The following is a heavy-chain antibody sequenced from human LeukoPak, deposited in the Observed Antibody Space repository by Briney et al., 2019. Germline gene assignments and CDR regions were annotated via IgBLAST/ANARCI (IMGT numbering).Heavy chain of an antibody. CDR1: GGSISSGGYY. D-gene: IGHD3-3*01. CDR2: IYYSGST. Sequence: SETLSLTCTVSGGSISSGGYYWSWIRQHPGKGLEWIGYIYYSGSTYYNPSLESRVTISVDTSKNQFSLKLSSVTAADTAVYYCAREMNDFWSGYFWFDPWGQGTLVTVSS. CDR3: AREMNDFWSGYFWFDP. J-gene: IGHJ5*02. V-gene: IGHV4-31*03.